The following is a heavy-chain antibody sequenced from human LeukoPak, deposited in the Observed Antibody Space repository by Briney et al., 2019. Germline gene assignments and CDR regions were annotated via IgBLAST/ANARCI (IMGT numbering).Heavy chain of an antibody. CDR3: ARLVPPTTYYYSGMDV. J-gene: IGHJ6*02. CDR2: ISGSGGST. V-gene: IGHV3-23*01. CDR1: GFTFSSYA. Sequence: PGGSLRLSCAASGFTFSSYAMSWVRQAPGKGLEWVSAISGSGGSTYYADSVKGRFTISRDNSKNTLYLQMSSLGAEDTAVYYCARLVPPTTYYYSGMDVWGQGTTVTVSS. D-gene: IGHD1-26*01.